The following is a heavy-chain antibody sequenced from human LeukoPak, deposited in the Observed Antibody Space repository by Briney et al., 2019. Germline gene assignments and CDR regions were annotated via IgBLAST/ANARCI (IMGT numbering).Heavy chain of an antibody. CDR1: GFTFNNYA. Sequence: GGSLRLSCAASGFTFNNYAIHWVRQAPGKGLEWVAIISFDGGNKYYADSVKGRFTISRDNSKNTLYLQMNSLRAEDTAVYYCAKDDRGNEAPFDYWGQGTLVTVSS. CDR3: AKDDRGNEAPFDY. V-gene: IGHV3-30-3*01. CDR2: ISFDGGNK. J-gene: IGHJ4*02.